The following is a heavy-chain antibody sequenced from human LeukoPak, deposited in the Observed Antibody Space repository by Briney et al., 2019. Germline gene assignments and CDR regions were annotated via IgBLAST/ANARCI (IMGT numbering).Heavy chain of an antibody. J-gene: IGHJ4*02. CDR2: INWSGGST. D-gene: IGHD2-2*01. Sequence: PGGSLRLSCTASGFDFDAHGMSWVRQVPGEGLEWVSGINWSGGSTGYADPLRGRFTISRDNAKNSLYLQMESLRAEDTAFYYCARAPITSPFYFDYWGQGTLVTVSS. CDR3: ARAPITSPFYFDY. CDR1: GFDFDAHG. V-gene: IGHV3-20*04.